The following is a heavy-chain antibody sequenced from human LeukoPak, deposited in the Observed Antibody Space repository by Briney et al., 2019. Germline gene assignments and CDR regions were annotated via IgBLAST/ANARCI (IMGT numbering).Heavy chain of an antibody. CDR2: ISSSSSYI. J-gene: IGHJ3*02. D-gene: IGHD3-22*01. CDR1: GFTFSSYS. V-gene: IGHV3-21*01. Sequence: GGSLRLSCAASGFTFSSYSMNWVRQAPGKGLEWVSSISSSSSYIYYADSVKGRFTISRDNSKNTLYLQMNSLRAEDTAVYYCAKGQSVYYDSSVDAFDIWGQGTMVTVS. CDR3: AKGQSVYYDSSVDAFDI.